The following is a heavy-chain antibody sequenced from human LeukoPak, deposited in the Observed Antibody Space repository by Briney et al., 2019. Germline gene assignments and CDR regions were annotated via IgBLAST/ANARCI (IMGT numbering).Heavy chain of an antibody. Sequence: PSETLSLTCAVYRGSFSGYYWSWIRQPPGKGLEWIGEINHSGSTNYNPSLKSRVTTSVDTSKNQFSLKLSSVTAADTAVYYCARADYCSSTSCYTWAFDIWGQGTMVTVSS. CDR2: INHSGST. V-gene: IGHV4-34*01. CDR3: ARADYCSSTSCYTWAFDI. D-gene: IGHD2-2*02. J-gene: IGHJ3*02. CDR1: RGSFSGYY.